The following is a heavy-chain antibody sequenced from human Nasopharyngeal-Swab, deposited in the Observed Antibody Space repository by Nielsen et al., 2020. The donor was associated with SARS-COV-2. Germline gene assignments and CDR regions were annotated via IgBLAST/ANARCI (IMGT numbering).Heavy chain of an antibody. Sequence: SQTLSLTCAISGDSVSSNSAAWNWIRQSPSRGLEWLGRTYYGSKWYNDYAVSVKSRITINPDTSKNQFSLQLNSVTPEDTAVYYCARARRTDIVVVPAAPRGYYMDVWGKGTTVTVSS. CDR2: TYYGSKWYN. CDR1: GDSVSSNSAA. D-gene: IGHD2-2*01. V-gene: IGHV6-1*01. J-gene: IGHJ6*03. CDR3: ARARRTDIVVVPAAPRGYYMDV.